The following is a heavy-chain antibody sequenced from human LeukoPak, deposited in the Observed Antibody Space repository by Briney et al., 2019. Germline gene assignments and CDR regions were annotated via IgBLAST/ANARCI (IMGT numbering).Heavy chain of an antibody. V-gene: IGHV4-39*07. D-gene: IGHD1/OR15-1a*01. J-gene: IGHJ4*02. CDR2: IYYSGST. Sequence: PSETLSLTCTVSGGSISSSSYYWGWIRQPPGKGLEWIGSIYYSGSTYYNPSLKSRVTISVDTSKNQFSLKLSSVTAADTAVYYCARVGWNTFDYWGQGTLVTVSS. CDR3: ARVGWNTFDY. CDR1: GGSISSSSYY.